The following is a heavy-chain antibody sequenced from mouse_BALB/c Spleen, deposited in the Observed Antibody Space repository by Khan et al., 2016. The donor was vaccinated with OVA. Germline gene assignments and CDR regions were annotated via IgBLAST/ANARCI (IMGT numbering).Heavy chain of an antibody. CDR2: IIPSTVYT. V-gene: IGHV1-4*01. CDR1: GYTFTSYT. CDR3: ARDFHYDGSRGAMDN. Sequence: QIQLVQSGAELARPGASVKMSCKASGYTFTSYTMHWVKQRPGQGLEWIGYIIPSTVYTNYNQKFKDKATLTADKSSSTAYMQLSSLTSEDSAVYYCARDFHYDGSRGAMDNWGQGTSVTVSS. J-gene: IGHJ4*01. D-gene: IGHD1-1*01.